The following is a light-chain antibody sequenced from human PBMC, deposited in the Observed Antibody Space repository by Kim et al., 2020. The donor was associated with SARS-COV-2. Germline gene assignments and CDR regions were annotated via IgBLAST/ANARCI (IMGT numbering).Light chain of an antibody. V-gene: IGLV2-8*03. J-gene: IGLJ3*02. CDR1: SSDVGAYKY. CDR3: TSYAGSNTWV. Sequence: GQSVPISCTRTSSDVGAYKYVSWYQQHPGKAPKLIIYEVTERPSGVPDRFFGSKSGNTASLTVSGLQADDEADYYCTSYAGSNTWVFGGGTKVTVL. CDR2: EVT.